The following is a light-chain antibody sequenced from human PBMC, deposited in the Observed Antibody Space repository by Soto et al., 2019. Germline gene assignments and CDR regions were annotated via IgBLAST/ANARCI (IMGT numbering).Light chain of an antibody. Sequence: EIVLTQSPGTLSLSPGERATLSCRASQSVSSSYLAWYQQKPGQTPRLLIYGASSRATGIPDRFSGSGSGIDFTLTIRRLETEDFPVYYCQQYGSSPWTFGQRTKVEIK. CDR2: GAS. CDR3: QQYGSSPWT. CDR1: QSVSSSY. J-gene: IGKJ1*01. V-gene: IGKV3-20*01.